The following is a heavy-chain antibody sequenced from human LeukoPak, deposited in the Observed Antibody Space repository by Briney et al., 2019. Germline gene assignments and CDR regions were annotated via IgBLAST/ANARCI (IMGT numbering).Heavy chain of an antibody. CDR3: ARAVPAAIQAKRYYFDY. J-gene: IGHJ4*02. CDR2: IIPIFGTA. CDR1: GGTFSSYA. Sequence: ASVKVSCKASGGTFSSYAISWVRQAPGQGLEWMGGIIPIFGTANYAQKFQGRVTITTDESTSTAYMELSSLRSEDTAVYYCARAVPAAIQAKRYYFDYWGQGTLVTVSS. V-gene: IGHV1-69*05. D-gene: IGHD2-2*02.